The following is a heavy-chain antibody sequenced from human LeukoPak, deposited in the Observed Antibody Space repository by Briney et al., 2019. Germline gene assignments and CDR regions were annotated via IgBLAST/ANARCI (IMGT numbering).Heavy chain of an antibody. CDR3: ARGYGDYGDFWYFDL. Sequence: PSETLSLTCTVSGGSISSYYWSWIRQPPGKGLEWIGYIYYSGSAHYNSSLKSRVTIVVDMSKNQFSLKLSSVTAADTAVYYCARGYGDYGDFWYFDLWGRGTLVTVS. J-gene: IGHJ2*01. V-gene: IGHV4-59*01. CDR2: IYYSGSA. D-gene: IGHD4-17*01. CDR1: GGSISSYY.